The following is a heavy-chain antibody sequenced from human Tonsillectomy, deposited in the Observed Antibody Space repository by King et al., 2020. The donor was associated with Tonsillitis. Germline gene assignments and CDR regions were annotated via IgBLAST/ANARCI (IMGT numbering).Heavy chain of an antibody. Sequence: VQLVESGGGLVQPGGSLRLSCAASGFTVSNDYMTWVRQAPGKGLEWVSAMYDGGTPYYAASGKCRFTISRQRSENTLYLQMNSLRTEYTALYYCGRAPPRYCTSTTCYWYFDLWGRGTLVTVSS. J-gene: IGHJ2*01. V-gene: IGHV3-53*04. D-gene: IGHD2-2*01. CDR2: MYDGGTP. CDR1: GFTVSNDY. CDR3: GRAPPRYCTSTTCYWYFDL.